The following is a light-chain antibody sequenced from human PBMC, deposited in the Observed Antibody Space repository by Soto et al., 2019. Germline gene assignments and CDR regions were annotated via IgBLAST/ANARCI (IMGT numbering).Light chain of an antibody. V-gene: IGLV1-40*01. J-gene: IGLJ1*01. Sequence: QSVLTTPPSVNGAPGQRVTISCTGSSSNIGAGYDVHWYQQLPGTAPKLLIYGNSNRPSGVPDRFSGSKSGTSASLAITGLQAEDEADYYCQSYDSSLSGYVFGTGTKVTVL. CDR1: SSNIGAGYD. CDR3: QSYDSSLSGYV. CDR2: GNS.